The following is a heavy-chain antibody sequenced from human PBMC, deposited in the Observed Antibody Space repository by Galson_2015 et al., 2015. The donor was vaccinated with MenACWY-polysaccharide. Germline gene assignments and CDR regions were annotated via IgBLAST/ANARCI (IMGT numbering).Heavy chain of an antibody. J-gene: IGHJ4*02. V-gene: IGHV4-59*08. D-gene: IGHD4-23*01. CDR1: GGSISGYY. CDR3: ARYGGNPSTYFDY. Sequence: LSLTCAVSGGSISGYYWSWIRQPPGKGLEWIGSIYYTGAPNYSPSLRSRVTMSVDTSKNQFSLRLTSATAADTALYYCARYGGNPSTYFDYWGRGTLVTVSS. CDR2: IYYTGAP.